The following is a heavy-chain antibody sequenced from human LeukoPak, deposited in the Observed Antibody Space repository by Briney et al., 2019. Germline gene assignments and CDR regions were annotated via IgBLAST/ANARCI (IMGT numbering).Heavy chain of an antibody. CDR3: ARSGTRGDASDI. Sequence: GGSLRLSCAASGFTFSSYWMTWVRQAPGKGLEWVANITQDGSQTYYVDSVRGRFTISRDNARNSLYLQMNSLRVEDTAVYYCARSGTRGDASDIWGQGTMVTVS. CDR2: ITQDGSQT. D-gene: IGHD6-25*01. V-gene: IGHV3-7*03. J-gene: IGHJ3*02. CDR1: GFTFSSYW.